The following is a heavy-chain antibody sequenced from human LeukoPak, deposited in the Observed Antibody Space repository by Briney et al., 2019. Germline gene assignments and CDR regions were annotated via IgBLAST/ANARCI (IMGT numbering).Heavy chain of an antibody. V-gene: IGHV3-30-3*01. CDR2: ITHNGGTQ. CDR1: GFTFGNYA. D-gene: IGHD1-26*01. Sequence: GTSLRLSCAASGFTFGNYAIHWVRQVPGEGLEWVAIITHNGGTQYYAGSVKGRFTISRDNSQSTVFLQMNSLRPEDTAVYYCARDAQSGAFSDFDYWGQGTLVTVSS. CDR3: ARDAQSGAFSDFDY. J-gene: IGHJ4*02.